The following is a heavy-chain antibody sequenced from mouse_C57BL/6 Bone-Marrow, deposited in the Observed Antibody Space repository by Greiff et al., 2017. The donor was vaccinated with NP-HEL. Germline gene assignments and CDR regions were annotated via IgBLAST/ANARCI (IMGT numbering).Heavy chain of an antibody. J-gene: IGHJ2*01. CDR3: ARRTMITTVGYYIDY. CDR2: IFPGSGST. Sequence: QVQLKESGPELVKPGASVKISCKASGYTFTDYYINWVKQRPGQGLEWIGWIFPGSGSTYYNEKFKGKATLTVDKSSSTAYMLLSSLTSEDSAVYFCARRTMITTVGYYIDYWGQGTTLTVSS. CDR1: GYTFTDYY. D-gene: IGHD2-4*01. V-gene: IGHV1-75*01.